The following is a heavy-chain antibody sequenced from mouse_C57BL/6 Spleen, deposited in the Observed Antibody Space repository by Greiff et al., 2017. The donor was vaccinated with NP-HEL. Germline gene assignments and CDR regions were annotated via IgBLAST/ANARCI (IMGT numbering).Heavy chain of an antibody. Sequence: QVQLQQPGAELVRPGSSVKLSCKASGYTFTSYWMHWVKQRPIQGLEWIGNIDPSDSETHYNQKFKDKATLTVDKSSSTAYMQLSILTSEDSAVYYCAREGGNHWYFDVWGTGTTVTVSS. CDR2: IDPSDSET. CDR3: AREGGNHWYFDV. V-gene: IGHV1-52*01. CDR1: GYTFTSYW. D-gene: IGHD2-1*01. J-gene: IGHJ1*03.